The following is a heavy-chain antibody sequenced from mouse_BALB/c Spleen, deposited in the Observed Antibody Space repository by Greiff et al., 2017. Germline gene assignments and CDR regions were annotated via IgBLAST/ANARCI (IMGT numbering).Heavy chain of an antibody. V-gene: IGHV1-14*01. J-gene: IGHJ3*01. CDR1: GYTFTSYV. D-gene: IGHD2-14*01. CDR2: INPYNDGT. CDR3: ARSYYRYDGSWFAY. Sequence: VQLKQSGPELVKPGASVKMSCKASGYTFTSYVMHWVKQKPGQGLEWIGYINPYNDGTKYNEKFKGKATLTSDKSSSTAYMELSSLTSEDSAVYYCARSYYRYDGSWFAYWGQGTLVTVSA.